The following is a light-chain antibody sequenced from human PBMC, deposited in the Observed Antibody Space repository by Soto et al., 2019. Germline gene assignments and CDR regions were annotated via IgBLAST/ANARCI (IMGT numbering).Light chain of an antibody. J-gene: IGKJ4*01. Sequence: DIQMTQSPSSLSASVGDTVTITCRASQDISNYLAWFQQKPGKPPKSLLYTASILQSGVPSKFSGSGSGTEFTLTINSLQPEDFATYFCHQYYGYPHTFGGGTKV. V-gene: IGKV1-16*02. CDR3: HQYYGYPHT. CDR2: TAS. CDR1: QDISNY.